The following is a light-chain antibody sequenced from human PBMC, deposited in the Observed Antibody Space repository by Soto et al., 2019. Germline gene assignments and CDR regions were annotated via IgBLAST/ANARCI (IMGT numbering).Light chain of an antibody. J-gene: IGKJ5*01. CDR1: QSLLHSNGYNY. V-gene: IGKV2-28*01. CDR2: LGS. CDR3: MQALQTPIT. Sequence: DIVMTQSPLSLPVTPGEPASISCRYSQSLLHSNGYNYLDWYLQKPGQSPQLLIYLGSNRASGVPDRFSGSGSGTDFTLNISRVEAEDVGVYYCMQALQTPITFGQGTRLEIK.